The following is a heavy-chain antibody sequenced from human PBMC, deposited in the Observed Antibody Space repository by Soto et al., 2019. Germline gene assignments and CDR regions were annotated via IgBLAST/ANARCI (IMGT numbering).Heavy chain of an antibody. V-gene: IGHV3-33*01. J-gene: IGHJ4*02. CDR2: SWFDGSMA. CDR1: GFKFTDLG. D-gene: IGHD3-22*01. Sequence: QVQLVESGGALSQLGRPWGLYWLPLGFKFTDLGLNGVAQTPGKGRGWVAISWFDGSMAYYAGSVKGRLTISRDDSRNTVYLHMNSLRGEDTAMYYCARDGARIDSSGKFDYWGQGTQVIVSS. CDR3: ARDGARIDSSGKFDY.